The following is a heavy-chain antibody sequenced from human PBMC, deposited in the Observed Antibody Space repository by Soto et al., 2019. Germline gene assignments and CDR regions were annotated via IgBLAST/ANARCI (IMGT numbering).Heavy chain of an antibody. CDR1: GFTFSSYG. V-gene: IGHV3-30*18. D-gene: IGHD3-10*01. J-gene: IGHJ4*02. CDR3: AKEYYYGSGSYYSYYFDY. CDR2: ISYDGSNK. Sequence: GGSLRLSCAASGFTFSSYGMHWVRQAPGKGLEWVAVISYDGSNKYYADSVKGRFTISRDNSKNTLYLQMNSLRAEDTAVYYCAKEYYYGSGSYYSYYFDYWGQGTLVTVSS.